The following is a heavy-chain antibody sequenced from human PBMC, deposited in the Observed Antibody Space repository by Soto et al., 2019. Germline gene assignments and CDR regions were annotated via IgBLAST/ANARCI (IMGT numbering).Heavy chain of an antibody. CDR2: IIPLRSWQ. CDR1: GATYSPFIAYA. D-gene: IGHD2-21*02. J-gene: IGHJ3*01. CDR3: ARSRDRCGGDCYSVYAAFDL. V-gene: IGHV1-69*04. Sequence: QVQLVQSGAEVKKPGSLLKVSCKASGATYSPFIAYAISWLRQAPGQGLEWMGSIIPLRSWQHYAEGFQGRATLSADSSTFTVCLELTNLTSDDAAVYFCARSRDRCGGDCYSVYAAFDLWGQGTAVTVSS.